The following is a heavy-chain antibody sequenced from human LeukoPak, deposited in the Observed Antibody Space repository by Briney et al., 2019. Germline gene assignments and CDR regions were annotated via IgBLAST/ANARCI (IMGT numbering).Heavy chain of an antibody. Sequence: SETLSLTCTVSGGSISSSSYSWSWIRQPAGKGLEWIGRIYYSGSTNYNPSLKSRVTISVDTSKNQFSLKLSSVTAADTAVYYCARGVSSGSYYFYYWGQGTLVTVSS. V-gene: IGHV4-61*10. D-gene: IGHD1-26*01. CDR2: IYYSGST. CDR3: ARGVSSGSYYFYY. J-gene: IGHJ4*02. CDR1: GGSISSSSYS.